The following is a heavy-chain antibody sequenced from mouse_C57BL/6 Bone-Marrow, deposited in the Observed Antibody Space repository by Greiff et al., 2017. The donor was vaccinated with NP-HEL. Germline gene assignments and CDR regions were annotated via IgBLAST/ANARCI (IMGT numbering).Heavy chain of an antibody. J-gene: IGHJ2*01. CDR3: ARLGPHYFDY. CDR2: INPSTGGT. CDR1: GYSFTGYY. V-gene: IGHV1-42*01. Sequence: VQLKQSGPELVKPGASVKISCKASGYSFTGYYMNWVKQSPEKSLEWIGEINPSTGGTTYNQKFKAKATLTVDKSSSTAYMQLKSLTSEDSAVYYCARLGPHYFDYWGQGTTLTVSS.